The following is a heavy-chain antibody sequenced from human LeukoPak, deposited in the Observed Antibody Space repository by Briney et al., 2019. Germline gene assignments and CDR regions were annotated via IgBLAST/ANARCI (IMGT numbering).Heavy chain of an antibody. CDR1: GFTFSSYA. CDR3: ASSLQWELLDY. J-gene: IGHJ4*02. D-gene: IGHD1-26*01. CDR2: ISYDGSNK. Sequence: GGSLRLSCAASGFTFSSYAMSWVRQAPGKGLEWVAVISYDGSNKYYADSVKGRFTISRDNSKNTLYLQMNSLRAEDTAVYYCASSLQWELLDYWGQGTLVTVSS. V-gene: IGHV3-30-3*01.